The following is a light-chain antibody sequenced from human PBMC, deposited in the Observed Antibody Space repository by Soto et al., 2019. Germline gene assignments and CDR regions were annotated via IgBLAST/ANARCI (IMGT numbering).Light chain of an antibody. Sequence: EIVLTQSPATLSLSPGERATLSCRASQSVSSHLAWYQQKPGQAPRLLIYDASNRATGLPARFSGSGSGTDFTLTISSLEPEDFAVYYCQKRSNWPPWTFGQGTKVDIK. CDR3: QKRSNWPPWT. V-gene: IGKV3-11*01. CDR1: QSVSSH. CDR2: DAS. J-gene: IGKJ1*01.